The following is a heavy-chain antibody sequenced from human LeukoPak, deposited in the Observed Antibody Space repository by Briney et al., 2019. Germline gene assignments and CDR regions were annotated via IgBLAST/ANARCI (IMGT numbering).Heavy chain of an antibody. Sequence: PSESLSLTCTLSGGSVSSSSHYGAWVRQPPGKGLEWIGSINYSGSTYYNPSLKSRITISVDTSKNQFSLKLSSVTAADTAVYYCVREHSSSADYWGQGTLVTVSS. J-gene: IGHJ4*02. D-gene: IGHD6-6*01. CDR3: VREHSSSADY. V-gene: IGHV4-39*07. CDR2: INYSGST. CDR1: GGSVSSSSHY.